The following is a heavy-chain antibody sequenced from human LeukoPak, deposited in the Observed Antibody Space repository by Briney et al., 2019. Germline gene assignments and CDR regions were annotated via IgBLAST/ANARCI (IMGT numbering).Heavy chain of an antibody. CDR1: GASISSSSYF. CDR2: IYYSGST. D-gene: IGHD6-6*01. V-gene: IGHV4-39*07. Sequence: SETLSLTCTVSGASISSSSYFWGWIRQPPGKGLEWIGSIYYSGSTYYNPSLKSRVTISVDTSKNQFSLNLSSVTAADTAVYYCARALVGSSSGYFYYYMDVWGKGTTVTVSS. J-gene: IGHJ6*03. CDR3: ARALVGSSSGYFYYYMDV.